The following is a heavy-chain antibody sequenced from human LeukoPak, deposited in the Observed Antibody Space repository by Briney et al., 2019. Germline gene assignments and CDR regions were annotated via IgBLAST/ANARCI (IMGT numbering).Heavy chain of an antibody. CDR2: ISDSGSLT. CDR3: AKVSGFKITFGGVID. J-gene: IGHJ4*02. V-gene: IGHV3-23*01. Sequence: GGSLRLSCAASGFAFSRLAMGWVRQAPGKGLEWVSVISDSGSLTYYADSVKGRFTISRDNSKNTLYLQMNSLRPEDTAIYYCAKVSGFKITFGGVIDWGQGTLVTVSS. D-gene: IGHD3-16*02. CDR1: GFAFSRLA.